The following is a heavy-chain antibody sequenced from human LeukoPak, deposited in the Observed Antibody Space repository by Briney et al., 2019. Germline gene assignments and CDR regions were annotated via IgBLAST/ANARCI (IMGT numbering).Heavy chain of an antibody. D-gene: IGHD3-16*02. V-gene: IGHV4-4*07. CDR2: ISTSGST. J-gene: IGHJ4*02. Sequence: SETLSLTCSVSGGSLSGYYWTWIRQPAGEGLQWIGRISTSGSTTYNPSLKSRVTISVDTSKNQFSLKLSSVTAADTAVYYFARGLIGYYFDYWGQGTLVTVSS. CDR1: GGSLSGYY. CDR3: ARGLIGYYFDY.